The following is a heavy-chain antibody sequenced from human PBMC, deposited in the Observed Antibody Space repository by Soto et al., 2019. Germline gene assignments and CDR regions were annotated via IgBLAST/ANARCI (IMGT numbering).Heavy chain of an antibody. CDR1: GFTFSSYG. V-gene: IGHV3-33*01. J-gene: IGHJ4*02. D-gene: IGHD3-22*01. Sequence: PGGSLRLSCAASGFTFSSYGMHWVRPAPGKGLEWVVVIWYDGRNTYYADSVKGRFTISRDNSKNTLYLQMNSLRAEDTAVYYCARTAYYYDSSGYYFDCWGQGTLVTVSS. CDR2: IWYDGRNT. CDR3: ARTAYYYDSSGYYFDC.